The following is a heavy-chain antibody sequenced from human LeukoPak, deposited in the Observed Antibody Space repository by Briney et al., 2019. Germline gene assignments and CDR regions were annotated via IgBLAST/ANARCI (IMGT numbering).Heavy chain of an antibody. Sequence: PGGSLRLSCVASGFTFSSNGMHWVRQAPGKGLEWVTFIQYDGSKKYYADSVKGRFTISRDNSKNTLYLEMNSLRAEDTAVYYCARGLFGGSYGYTYYYYYMDVWGKGTTVTVSS. CDR3: ARGLFGGSYGYTYYYYYMDV. CDR1: GFTFSSNG. V-gene: IGHV3-30*02. J-gene: IGHJ6*03. D-gene: IGHD1-26*01. CDR2: IQYDGSKK.